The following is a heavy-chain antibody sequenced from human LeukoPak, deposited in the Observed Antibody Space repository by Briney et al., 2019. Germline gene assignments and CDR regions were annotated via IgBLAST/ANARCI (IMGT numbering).Heavy chain of an antibody. CDR1: GGSISSYY. J-gene: IGHJ4*02. CDR3: ARDHYYYDSSGYHGRFDY. Sequence: SETLSLTCTVSGGSISSYYWSWIRQPAGKGLEWIGRIYTSGGTNYNPSHKSRVTMSVDTSKNQFSLKLSSVTAADTAVYYCARDHYYYDSSGYHGRFDYWGQGTLVTVSS. CDR2: IYTSGGT. D-gene: IGHD3-22*01. V-gene: IGHV4-4*07.